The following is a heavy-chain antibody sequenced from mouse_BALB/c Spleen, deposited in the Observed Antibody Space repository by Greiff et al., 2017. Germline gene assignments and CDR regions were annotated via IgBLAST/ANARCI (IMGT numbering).Heavy chain of an antibody. CDR1: GFTFNTYA. D-gene: IGHD1-1*01. V-gene: IGHV10-1*02. J-gene: IGHJ2*01. CDR2: IRSKSNNYAT. Sequence: EVQGVESGGGLVQPKGSLKLSCAASGFTFNTYAMNWVRQAPGKGLEWVARIRSKSNNYATYYADSVKDRFTISRDESQSMLYLQMNNLKTEDTAMYYCVRHGDTTVVCDYGGQGTTLTVSS. CDR3: VRHGDTTVVCDY.